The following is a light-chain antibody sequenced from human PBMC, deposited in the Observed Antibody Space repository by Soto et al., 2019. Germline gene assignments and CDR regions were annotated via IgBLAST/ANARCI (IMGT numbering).Light chain of an antibody. J-gene: IGLJ1*01. CDR1: SSDVGGYNS. Sequence: QSVLTQPPSASGSPGQSVTISCTGTSSDVGGYNSVSWYQQHPGKAPKLMIYEVTKRPSGVPDRFSGSKSDNTASLTVSGLQAEDEAAYCCSSYAGSNNLYSFGTRTKVTVL. CDR2: EVT. V-gene: IGLV2-8*01. CDR3: SSYAGSNNLYS.